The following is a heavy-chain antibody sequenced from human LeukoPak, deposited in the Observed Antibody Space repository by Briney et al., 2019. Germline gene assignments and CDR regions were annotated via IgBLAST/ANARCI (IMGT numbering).Heavy chain of an antibody. Sequence: SETLSLTCTVSGGSINTPNYYWGWIRQTPGKGLEWIGYIYYSGSTNYNPSLKSRVTISVDTSKNQFSLKLSSVTAADTAVYYCAGEGHCSSTSCYASGGFDYWGQGTLVTVSS. CDR3: AGEGHCSSTSCYASGGFDY. J-gene: IGHJ4*02. CDR1: GGSINTPNYY. D-gene: IGHD2-2*01. CDR2: IYYSGST. V-gene: IGHV4-61*01.